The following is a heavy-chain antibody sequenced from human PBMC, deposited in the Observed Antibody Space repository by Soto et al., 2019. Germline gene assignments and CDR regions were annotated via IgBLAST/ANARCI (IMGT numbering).Heavy chain of an antibody. Sequence: GESLKISCKGSGYSFTTYWIAWVRQMPGKGLEWMGIIYPGDSDTRYSPSFQGQVTISADKSISTAYLQWSSLKASDTAMYYCARLYNAHSFHYWGQGSLVTVSS. J-gene: IGHJ4*02. D-gene: IGHD1-1*01. V-gene: IGHV5-51*01. CDR3: ARLYNAHSFHY. CDR2: IYPGDSDT. CDR1: GYSFTTYW.